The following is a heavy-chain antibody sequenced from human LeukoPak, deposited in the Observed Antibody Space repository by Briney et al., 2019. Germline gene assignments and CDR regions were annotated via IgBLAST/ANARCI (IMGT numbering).Heavy chain of an antibody. CDR3: ARVSTATYYYYGMDV. CDR2: IIPILGIA. V-gene: IGHV1-69*04. CDR1: GGTFSSYA. Sequence: SVKVSCKASGGTFSSYAISWVRRAPGQGLEWMGRIIPILGIANYAQKFQGRVTITADKSTSTAYMELSSLRSEDTAVYYCARVSTATYYYYGMDVWGQGTTVTVSS. J-gene: IGHJ6*02. D-gene: IGHD2-15*01.